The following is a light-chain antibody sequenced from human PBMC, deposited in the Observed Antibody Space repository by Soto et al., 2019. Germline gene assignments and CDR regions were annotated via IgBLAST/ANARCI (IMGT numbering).Light chain of an antibody. CDR2: GAS. V-gene: IGKV3-20*01. J-gene: IGKJ4*01. CDR3: QQYGISPT. Sequence: EIVLTQSPGTLYLSRGERATLSCRASQSVSSSYLAWYQQKPGQAHRLLIHGASSRATGIPDRFSGSGSATDFTLTISRLEPEDFAVYYCQQYGISPTFGAGTQVEIK. CDR1: QSVSSSY.